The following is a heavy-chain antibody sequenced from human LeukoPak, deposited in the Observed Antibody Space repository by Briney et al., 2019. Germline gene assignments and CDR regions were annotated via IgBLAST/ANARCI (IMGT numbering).Heavy chain of an antibody. Sequence: GGSLRLSCAASGFTFSTYSMNWVRQAPGKGLEWVSYISSSSSTIYYADSVKGRFTISRDNSKNTLYLQMNSLRAEDTVVYYCASNYGDYEFDYWGQGTLVTVSS. J-gene: IGHJ4*02. D-gene: IGHD4-17*01. CDR2: ISSSSSTI. CDR1: GFTFSTYS. V-gene: IGHV3-48*01. CDR3: ASNYGDYEFDY.